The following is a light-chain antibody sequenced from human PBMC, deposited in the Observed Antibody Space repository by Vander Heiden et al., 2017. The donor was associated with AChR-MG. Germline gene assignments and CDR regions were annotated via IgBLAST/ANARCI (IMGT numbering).Light chain of an antibody. CDR2: KDS. J-gene: IGLJ2*01. CDR3: QAWDSSTASVV. V-gene: IGLV3-1*01. Sequence: SYELTQPPSVSVSPGQTASITCSGDTLGDKYACWYHQKPGQSPVLVIYKDSKRRSGIPERFSGSNAGNTATLTISGTQAMDEADYYCQAWDSSTASVVFGGGTKLTVL. CDR1: TLGDKY.